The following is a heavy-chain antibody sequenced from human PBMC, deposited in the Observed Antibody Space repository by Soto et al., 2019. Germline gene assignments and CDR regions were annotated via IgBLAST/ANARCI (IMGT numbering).Heavy chain of an antibody. V-gene: IGHV3-23*01. CDR1: GFTFSSYA. CDR3: AKVPPGYDSSGYYGINAFDI. Sequence: EVQLLESGGGLVQPGGSLRLSCAASGFTFSSYAMSWVRQAPGKGLEWVSALSGSGGSTYYADSVKGRFTISRDNSKNTLYLQMNSLRAEDTAVYYCAKVPPGYDSSGYYGINAFDIWGQGTMVTVSS. J-gene: IGHJ3*02. CDR2: LSGSGGST. D-gene: IGHD3-22*01.